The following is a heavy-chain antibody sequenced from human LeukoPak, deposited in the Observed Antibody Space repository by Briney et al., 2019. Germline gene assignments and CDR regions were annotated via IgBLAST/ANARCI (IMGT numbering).Heavy chain of an antibody. CDR2: IYYSGST. Sequence: PSETLSLTCTVSGASISGSGYYWGWIRQPPGKGLEWVGSIYYSGSTYYNPSLKSRVTISVDTSKNQFSLKLSSVTAADTAVYYCARLNYYDSSGYYYEVFSRGATFDYWGQGTLVTVSS. J-gene: IGHJ4*02. CDR1: GASISGSGYY. CDR3: ARLNYYDSSGYYYEVFSRGATFDY. V-gene: IGHV4-39*07. D-gene: IGHD3-22*01.